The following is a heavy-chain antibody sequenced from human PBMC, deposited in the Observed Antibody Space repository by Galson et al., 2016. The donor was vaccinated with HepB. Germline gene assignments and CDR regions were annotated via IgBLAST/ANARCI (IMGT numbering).Heavy chain of an antibody. Sequence: SLRLSCAGSGFSFTSVWMGWVRQAPGKGLEWVSVIYSGGTTYYADSVRGRFTISRDSSKNTLFLQMNTLRPEDTAVYYCARGVYGDHGWFDYWGQGTLVTVSS. D-gene: IGHD4-17*01. CDR3: ARGVYGDHGWFDY. J-gene: IGHJ4*02. V-gene: IGHV3-66*02. CDR1: GFSFTSVW. CDR2: IYSGGTT.